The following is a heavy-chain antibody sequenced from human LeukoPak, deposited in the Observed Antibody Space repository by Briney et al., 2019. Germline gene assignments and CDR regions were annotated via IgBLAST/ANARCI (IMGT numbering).Heavy chain of an antibody. CDR2: ISSGSSCI. V-gene: IGHV3-21*01. J-gene: IGHJ4*02. CDR1: GFTFSNYN. D-gene: IGHD2-2*02. CDR3: ARDRCSGTSCYNFDS. Sequence: PGGSLRLSCAASGFTFSNYNMNWVRQAPGEGLEWVSSISSGSSCIYYADSVKGRFTISRDNAKNSLYLQMNSLRAEDTAVYYCARDRCSGTSCYNFDSWGQGTLVTVSS.